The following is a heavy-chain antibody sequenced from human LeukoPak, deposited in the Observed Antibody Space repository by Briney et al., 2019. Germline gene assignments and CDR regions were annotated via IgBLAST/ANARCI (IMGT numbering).Heavy chain of an antibody. CDR2: IIPIFGTA. CDR1: GGTFSSYA. Sequence: ASVKVSCKASGGTFSSYAISWVRQAPGQGLEWMGGIIPIFGTANYAQKLQGRVTMTTDTSTSTAYMELRSLRSDDTAVYYCARLWFGELSHWGQGTLVTVSS. J-gene: IGHJ4*02. D-gene: IGHD3-10*01. V-gene: IGHV1-69*05. CDR3: ARLWFGELSH.